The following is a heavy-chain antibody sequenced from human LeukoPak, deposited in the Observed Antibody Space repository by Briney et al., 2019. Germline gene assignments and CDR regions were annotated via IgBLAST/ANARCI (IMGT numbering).Heavy chain of an antibody. CDR3: ARGGPYYYDSSTYHYYFDY. Sequence: PSETLSLTCTVSGGSISSGDYYWSWIRQHPGKGLEWIGYIYYSGSTYYNPSLKSRVTISVDTSKNQFSLKLSSVTAADTAVYYCARGGPYYYDSSTYHYYFDYWGQGTLVTVSS. CDR1: GGSISSGDYY. CDR2: IYYSGST. J-gene: IGHJ4*02. V-gene: IGHV4-31*03. D-gene: IGHD3-22*01.